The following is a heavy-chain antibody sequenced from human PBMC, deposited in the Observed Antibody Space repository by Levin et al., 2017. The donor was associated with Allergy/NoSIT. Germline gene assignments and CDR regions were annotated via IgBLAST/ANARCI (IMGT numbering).Heavy chain of an antibody. CDR2: ISGSGGST. CDR1: GFTFSSYA. J-gene: IGHJ3*02. CDR3: AKDPGWELDDAFDI. V-gene: IGHV3-23*01. Sequence: GESLKISCAASGFTFSSYAMSWVRQAPGKGLEWVSAISGSGGSTYYADSVKGRFTISRDNSKNTLYLQMNSLRAEDTAVYYCAKDPGWELDDAFDIWGQGTMVTVSS. D-gene: IGHD1-26*01.